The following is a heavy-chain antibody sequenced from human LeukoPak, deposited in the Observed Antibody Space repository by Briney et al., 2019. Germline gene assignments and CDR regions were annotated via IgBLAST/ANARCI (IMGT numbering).Heavy chain of an antibody. CDR1: GGSISSSSYY. Sequence: PSETLSLTCTVSGGSISSSSYYWGWIRQPPGKGLEWIANIYYSGSTYYNPSLKSRVTVSVDTSKNQFSLKLSSVTAADTAVYYCARTTMVRGTYYMDVWGKGTTVTISS. J-gene: IGHJ6*03. CDR3: ARTTMVRGTYYMDV. CDR2: IYYSGST. V-gene: IGHV4-39*07. D-gene: IGHD3-10*01.